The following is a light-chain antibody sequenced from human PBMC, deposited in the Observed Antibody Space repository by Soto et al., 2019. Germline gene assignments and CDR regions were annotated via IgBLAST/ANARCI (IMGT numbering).Light chain of an antibody. J-gene: IGKJ2*01. CDR1: ESDSSN. Sequence: EIVMTQSPATLSVSPGERTTLSCRASESDSSNLAWYQQRPGQAPRLLIYGASTRATGIPARFSGSGSGTEFTLTISSRQSEDFAVYYCQQYNKWPPYTFGQGTKLEIK. V-gene: IGKV3-15*01. CDR2: GAS. CDR3: QQYNKWPPYT.